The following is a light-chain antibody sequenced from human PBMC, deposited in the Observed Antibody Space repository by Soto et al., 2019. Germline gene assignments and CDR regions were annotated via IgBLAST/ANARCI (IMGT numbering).Light chain of an antibody. V-gene: IGKV3-20*01. Sequence: EIVFTQSPGTLSFSPLERATLSCRASQSVSSSYLAWYQQKPGQAPRLLIYGASSRATGIPDRFSGSGSGTDFTLTISRLEPEDFAVYYCQQYGGSFRVFGPGTKVDIK. CDR2: GAS. CDR3: QQYGGSFRV. CDR1: QSVSSSY. J-gene: IGKJ3*01.